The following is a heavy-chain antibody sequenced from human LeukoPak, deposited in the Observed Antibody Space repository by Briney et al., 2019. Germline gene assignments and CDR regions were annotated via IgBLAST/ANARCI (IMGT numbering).Heavy chain of an antibody. Sequence: SETLSLTCTVSGVSVSSGSYYWSWIRQPPGKGLEWIGYIYYSGSTNYNPSLKSRVTISVDTSKNQFSLKLSSVTAADTAVYYCARGRYSSVGYWGQGTLVTVSS. CDR2: IYYSGST. D-gene: IGHD5-18*01. CDR1: GVSVSSGSYY. CDR3: ARGRYSSVGY. J-gene: IGHJ4*02. V-gene: IGHV4-61*01.